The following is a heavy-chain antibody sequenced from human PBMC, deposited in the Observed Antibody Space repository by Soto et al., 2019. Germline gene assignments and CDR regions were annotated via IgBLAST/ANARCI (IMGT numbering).Heavy chain of an antibody. D-gene: IGHD3-10*01. J-gene: IGHJ3*01. Sequence: ASETLSLTXTVSGGSVSSDDYYWSWIRQPPGKGLEWIGYIYDSGSTTYNPSLRGRVTISVDTSKNQFSLRLTSVTAADTAVYYCARRVVRRPGAFDLWGQGTMVTV. CDR1: GGSVSSDDYY. CDR2: IYDSGST. V-gene: IGHV4-61*08. CDR3: ARRVVRRPGAFDL.